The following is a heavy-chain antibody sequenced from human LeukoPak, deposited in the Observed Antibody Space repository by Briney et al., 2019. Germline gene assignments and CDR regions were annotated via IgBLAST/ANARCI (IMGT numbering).Heavy chain of an antibody. Sequence: SQTLSLTCAISGDSVSSNSAAWNGIRQSPSRGLEWLGRTYYRSKWYNDYAVSVKSRITINPDTSKNQFSLQLNSVTPEDTAVYYCARSSTHNWNSPLDVWGKGTTVTVSS. CDR2: TYYRSKWYN. D-gene: IGHD1-7*01. CDR3: ARSSTHNWNSPLDV. J-gene: IGHJ6*04. V-gene: IGHV6-1*01. CDR1: GDSVSSNSAA.